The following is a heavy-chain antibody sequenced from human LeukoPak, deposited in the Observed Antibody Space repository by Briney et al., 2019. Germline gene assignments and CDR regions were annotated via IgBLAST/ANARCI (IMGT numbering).Heavy chain of an antibody. J-gene: IGHJ4*02. D-gene: IGHD6-19*01. Sequence: PGRSLRLSSAASGFTFSSYAMHWVRQAPGKGLEWVAVISYDGSNKYYADSVKGRFTISRDNSKNTLYLQMNSLRAEDTAVYYCARDRIVVATFDYWGQGTLVTVSS. CDR2: ISYDGSNK. CDR1: GFTFSSYA. V-gene: IGHV3-30-3*01. CDR3: ARDRIVVATFDY.